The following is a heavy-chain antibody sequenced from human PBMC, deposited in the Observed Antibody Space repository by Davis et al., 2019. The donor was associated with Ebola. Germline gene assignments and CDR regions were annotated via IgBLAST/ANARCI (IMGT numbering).Heavy chain of an antibody. D-gene: IGHD2-21*02. Sequence: ASVKVSCKASGYIFSNYDINWVRQASGQGLEWMGWVNPKSVNTGYVEKFKGRVTMTGDPSISTAYMELSSLTIDDTAVYYCARGYSPKCRGGDCVNDFWGQGTLVTVST. CDR1: GYIFSNYD. CDR3: ARGYSPKCRGGDCVNDF. V-gene: IGHV1-8*01. J-gene: IGHJ4*02. CDR2: VNPKSVNT.